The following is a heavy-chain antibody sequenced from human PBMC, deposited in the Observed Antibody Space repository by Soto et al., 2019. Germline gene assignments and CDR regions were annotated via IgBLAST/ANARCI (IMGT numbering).Heavy chain of an antibody. CDR1: GGSISSGGYY. J-gene: IGHJ6*02. V-gene: IGHV4-61*08. CDR2: IYYSGST. Sequence: SETLSLTCTVSGGSISSGGYYWSWIRQPPGKGLEWIGYIYYSGSTNYNPSLKSRVTISVDTSKNQFSLKLSSVTAADTAVYYCARDRGDIVVVPAALGAYHGMDVWGQGTTVTVSS. D-gene: IGHD2-2*01. CDR3: ARDRGDIVVVPAALGAYHGMDV.